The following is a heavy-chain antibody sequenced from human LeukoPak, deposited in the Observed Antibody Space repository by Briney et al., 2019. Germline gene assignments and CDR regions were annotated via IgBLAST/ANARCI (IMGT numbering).Heavy chain of an antibody. CDR2: ITSSNSYI. CDR1: GFTFSSYS. J-gene: IGHJ4*02. V-gene: IGHV3-21*01. Sequence: PGGSLRLSCAASGFTFSSYSMNWVRQAPGKGLEWVSSITSSNSYIYYADSVKGRFTISRDNAKNSLYLQMNSLRAEDTAVYYCARMNYVSSGWGAPFDYWGQGTLVTVSS. CDR3: ARMNYVSSGWGAPFDY. D-gene: IGHD1-7*01.